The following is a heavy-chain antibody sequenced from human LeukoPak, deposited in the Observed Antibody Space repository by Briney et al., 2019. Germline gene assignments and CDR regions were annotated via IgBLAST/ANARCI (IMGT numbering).Heavy chain of an antibody. V-gene: IGHV5-51*01. CDR1: GYSFTSYW. Sequence: GESLKISYKGSGYSFTSYWIGWVRQMPGKGLEWMGIIYPGDSDTRYSPSFQGQVTISADKSISTAYLQWSSLKASDTAMYYCARLIQSGYSSGWYPYYWGQGTLVTVSS. D-gene: IGHD6-19*01. CDR2: IYPGDSDT. J-gene: IGHJ4*02. CDR3: ARLIQSGYSSGWYPYY.